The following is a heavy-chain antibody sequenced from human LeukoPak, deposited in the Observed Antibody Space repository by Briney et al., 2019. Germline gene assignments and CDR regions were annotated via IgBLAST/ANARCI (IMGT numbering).Heavy chain of an antibody. V-gene: IGHV4-34*01. CDR1: GGSFSGYY. CDR2: INHSGGT. J-gene: IGHJ4*02. CDR3: ARGRTRGFDY. Sequence: SQTLSLTCAVHGGSFSGYYCNWIRQPPGKGLEWIGEINHSGGTNYNPSLKSRVTISVDTSKNQFSLKLSSVTAADTAVYYCARGRTRGFDYWGQGTLVTVSS.